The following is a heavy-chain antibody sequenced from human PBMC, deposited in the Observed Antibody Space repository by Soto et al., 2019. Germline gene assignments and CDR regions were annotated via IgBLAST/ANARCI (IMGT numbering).Heavy chain of an antibody. D-gene: IGHD1-26*01. J-gene: IGHJ6*02. V-gene: IGHV3-30*18. CDR2: ISYYGNEK. CDR1: GFAFSTYG. CDR3: AKEKFRRGPRPMYATEL. Sequence: GGSLRLSCAATGFAFSTYGMHWVRQAPGKGREWVAAISYYGNEKYYADSLQGRFTISRDNSKNALYLQVNSLRGEDTAVYYCAKEKFRRGPRPMYATELWGQETTVTVSS.